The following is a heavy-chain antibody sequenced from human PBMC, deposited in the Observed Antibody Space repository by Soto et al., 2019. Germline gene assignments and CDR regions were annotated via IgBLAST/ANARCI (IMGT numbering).Heavy chain of an antibody. CDR3: AHDSQGGNTYFDL. D-gene: IGHD1-26*01. CDR2: IYFSGST. V-gene: IGHV4-30-4*01. Sequence: VQLQESGPGLVRPSETLSLTCTVSGGSISSGNFSWSWIRQPPGKGLAWIGYIYFSGSTSYSPSLKSRLTISLNTSNNQFSLTLPPVTAADTAVYICAHDSQGGNTYFDLWGPGAVVTVSS. CDR1: GGSISSGNFS. J-gene: IGHJ4*02.